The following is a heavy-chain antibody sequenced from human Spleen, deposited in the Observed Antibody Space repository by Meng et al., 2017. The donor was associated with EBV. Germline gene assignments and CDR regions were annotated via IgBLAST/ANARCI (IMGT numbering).Heavy chain of an antibody. V-gene: IGHV4-34*01. CDR1: GGSFSGYY. J-gene: IGHJ4*02. CDR2: VYHDGHT. Sequence: AQLTQWGSGLLNPSETLSLTCAVYGGSFSGYYWSGIRQPPGKGMECIVEVYHDGHTNYSSSLKSRLTISVEKFMNQFSLKMTFVTAEDKAVYYCARSPYSGSYYANFDYWGQGVLVTVSS. CDR3: ARSPYSGSYYANFDY. D-gene: IGHD1-26*01.